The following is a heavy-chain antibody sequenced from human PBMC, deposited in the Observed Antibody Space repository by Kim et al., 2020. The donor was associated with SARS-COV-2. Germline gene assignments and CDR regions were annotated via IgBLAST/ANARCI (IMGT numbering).Heavy chain of an antibody. CDR3: TTSPGRGYSYGYPPTTKYYYCDGMDV. V-gene: IGHV3-15*01. CDR1: GFTFSNAW. CDR2: IKSKTDGGTT. J-gene: IGHJ6*02. Sequence: GGSLRLSCAASGFTFSNAWMSWVRQAPGKGLEWVGRIKSKTDGGTTDYAAPVKGRFTISRDDSKNTLYLQMNSLKTEDTAVYYCTTSPGRGYSYGYPPTTKYYYCDGMDVWGQGTTVTVSS. D-gene: IGHD5-18*01.